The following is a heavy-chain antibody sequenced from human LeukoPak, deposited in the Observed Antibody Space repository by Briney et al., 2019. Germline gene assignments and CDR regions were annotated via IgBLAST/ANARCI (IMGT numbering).Heavy chain of an antibody. CDR2: IYDSESA. CDR1: GVSINGHY. CDR3: ARVLQNYYHLDV. V-gene: IGHV4-59*11. Sequence: SETLSLTCTVSGVSINGHYWSWIRQPPGKGLEWIGFIYDSESANYKSSLESRVTMTVDTSKNQFSLKLNSVTAADTAVYYCARVLQNYYHLDVWAKGPRSPSP. J-gene: IGHJ6*03. D-gene: IGHD3-3*01.